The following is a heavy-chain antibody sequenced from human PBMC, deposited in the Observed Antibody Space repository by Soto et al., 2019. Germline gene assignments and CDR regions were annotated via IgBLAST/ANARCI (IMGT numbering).Heavy chain of an antibody. D-gene: IGHD3-22*01. CDR2: ISRSGRGSA. CDR3: ARGRYLDSSDYWVANLPFDH. Sequence: GSLRLSCAASGFTFNSYVMTWVRQAPGEGLEWVSSISRSGRGSAYYADSVKGRFTISGDNSENTLFLQMNNLRDEDTALYYCARGRYLDSSDYWVANLPFDHWGLGTLVTVSS. CDR1: GFTFNSYV. J-gene: IGHJ4*02. V-gene: IGHV3-23*01.